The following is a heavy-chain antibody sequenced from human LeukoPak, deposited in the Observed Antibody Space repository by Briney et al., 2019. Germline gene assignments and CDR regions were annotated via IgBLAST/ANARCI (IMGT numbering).Heavy chain of an antibody. D-gene: IGHD2-2*02. Sequence: GASVKVSCKVSGYTLTELSMHWVRQAPGKGLEWMGGFDPEDGGTIYAQKFQGRVTMTEDTSTDTAYMELSSLRSEDTAVYYCATGGVVVVPAAIHYYYGMDVWGQGTTVTVSS. CDR3: ATGGVVVVPAAIHYYYGMDV. CDR2: FDPEDGGT. V-gene: IGHV1-24*01. J-gene: IGHJ6*02. CDR1: GYTLTELS.